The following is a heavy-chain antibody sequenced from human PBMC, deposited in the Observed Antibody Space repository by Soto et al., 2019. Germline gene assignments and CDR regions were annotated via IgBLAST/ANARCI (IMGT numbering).Heavy chain of an antibody. CDR3: ARHMRGASGIFDS. CDR1: GGSINSYY. Sequence: QVQLQESGPGLVKPSETLSLTCTVSGGSINSYYWSWIRQPPGKGLEWIGYIYYNGNTYSSSSLKSRVAISVDQSKNQVSLKLSSVIAADTAIYYCARHMRGASGIFDSWGQGTLVTVAS. D-gene: IGHD6-13*01. CDR2: IYYNGNT. J-gene: IGHJ4*02. V-gene: IGHV4-59*01.